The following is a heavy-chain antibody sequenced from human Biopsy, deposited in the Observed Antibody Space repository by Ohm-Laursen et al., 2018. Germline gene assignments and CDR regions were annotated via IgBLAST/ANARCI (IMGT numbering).Heavy chain of an antibody. CDR2: ISETSSHI. CDR1: GSTFSSYS. V-gene: IGHV3-21*01. CDR3: SRDSRRTAREGGMDV. Sequence: SLRLSCTASGSTFSSYSMNWVRQAPGKGLEWISYISETSSHIYDADSVKGRFTVARVNAKNSLYLQLNSLRAEDTAVYYCSRDSRRTAREGGMDVWGQGTTVTVSS. J-gene: IGHJ6*02. D-gene: IGHD6-6*01.